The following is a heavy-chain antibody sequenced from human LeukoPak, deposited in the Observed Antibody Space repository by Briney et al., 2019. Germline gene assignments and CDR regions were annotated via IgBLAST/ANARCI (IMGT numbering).Heavy chain of an antibody. D-gene: IGHD2-2*01. CDR2: IRYSGST. CDR1: GGSISSNTYF. CDR3: TRHDVVPVIGHGMAV. V-gene: IGHV4-39*01. Sequence: SETLSLTCNVSGGSISSNTYFWGWIRRPPGKGLEWIGSIRYSGSTYYNPSLKSRVTISRDTSENQFSLILSSVTAADTAVYYCTRHDVVPVIGHGMAVWGQGTTVTVSS. J-gene: IGHJ6*02.